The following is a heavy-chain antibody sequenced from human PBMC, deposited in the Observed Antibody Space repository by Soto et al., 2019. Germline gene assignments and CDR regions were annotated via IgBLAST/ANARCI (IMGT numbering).Heavy chain of an antibody. Sequence: SETLSLTCTVSGGSISSYYWSWIRQPPGKGLEWIGYIYYSGSTNYNPSLKSRVTISVDTSKNQFSLRLSSVTAADTAVYYCARSRWFDPWGQGTLVTVSS. CDR1: GGSISSYY. CDR3: ARSRWFDP. J-gene: IGHJ5*02. V-gene: IGHV4-59*01. CDR2: IYYSGST.